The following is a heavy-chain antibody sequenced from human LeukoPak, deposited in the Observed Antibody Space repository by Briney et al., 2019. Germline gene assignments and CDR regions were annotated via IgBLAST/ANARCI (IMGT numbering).Heavy chain of an antibody. CDR3: AKNRGATWWDLVVY. CDR1: GHTFTNFG. D-gene: IGHD1-26*01. CDR2: IGADSGNT. V-gene: IGHV1-18*01. J-gene: IGHJ4*02. Sequence: ASVKVSCKASGHTFTNFGITWVRQAPGQGLEWMGWIGADSGNTNYAQKFQGRVTLSIDTSTSTAYIELRTLGSDDTAVYFCAKNRGATWWDLVVYWGQGTLVTVSS.